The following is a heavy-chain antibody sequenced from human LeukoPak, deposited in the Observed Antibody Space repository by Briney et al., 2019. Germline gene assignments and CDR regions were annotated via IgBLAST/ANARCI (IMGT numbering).Heavy chain of an antibody. CDR2: IYSDGTT. CDR1: GFTVSDKY. D-gene: IGHD2-15*01. J-gene: IGHJ5*02. Sequence: GGSLRLSCAAFGFTVSDKYISWVRQAPGKGLEWVSVIYSDGTTHYADSVKGRFTMSRDNSMNTLDLQMNSLRVEDTAIYYCTRDPFVEVAPWRQGTLVTVSS. CDR3: TRDPFVEVAP. V-gene: IGHV3-53*05.